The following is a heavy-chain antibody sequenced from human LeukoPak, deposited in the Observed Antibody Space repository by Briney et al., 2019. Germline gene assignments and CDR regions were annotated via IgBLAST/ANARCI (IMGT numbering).Heavy chain of an antibody. J-gene: IGHJ6*03. Sequence: PGGSLRLSCAASGFTFSSYEMNWVRQAPGKGLEWVSYISSSGFTLNYADSVKGRFTISRGNAKNSLYLQMNSLRAEDTAVYYCARGVPKTSYYYYYMDVWGKGTTVTVSS. CDR3: ARGVPKTSYYYYYMDV. CDR2: ISSSGFTL. CDR1: GFTFSSYE. V-gene: IGHV3-48*03. D-gene: IGHD4-11*01.